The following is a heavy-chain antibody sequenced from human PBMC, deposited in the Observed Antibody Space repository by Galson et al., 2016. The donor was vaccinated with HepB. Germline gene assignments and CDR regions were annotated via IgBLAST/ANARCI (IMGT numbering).Heavy chain of an antibody. CDR2: ISTDGRTA. CDR1: GFTFSNAW. J-gene: IGHJ4*02. Sequence: SLRLSCAGSGFTFSNAWMHWVRQAPGKGLVWVSRISTDGRTANQADSVKGRFTISRENARNTVYLQMNSLTAEDTAVYFCARNMLRAAYFDYWSQGTLVTVSS. CDR3: ARNMLRAAYFDY. V-gene: IGHV3-74*01. D-gene: IGHD2-15*01.